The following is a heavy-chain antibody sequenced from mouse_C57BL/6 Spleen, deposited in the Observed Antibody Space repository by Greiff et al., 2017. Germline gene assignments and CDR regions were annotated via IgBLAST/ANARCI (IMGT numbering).Heavy chain of an antibody. V-gene: IGHV5-9-1*02. CDR3: TRAGYGSSLWYFDV. Sequence: EVHLVESGEGLVKPGGSLKLSCAASGFTFSSYAMSWVRQTPEKRLEWVAYISSGGDYIYYADTVKGRFTISRDNARNTLYLQMSSLKSEDTAMYYCTRAGYGSSLWYFDVWGTGTTVTVSS. J-gene: IGHJ1*03. CDR2: ISSGGDYI. CDR1: GFTFSSYA. D-gene: IGHD1-1*01.